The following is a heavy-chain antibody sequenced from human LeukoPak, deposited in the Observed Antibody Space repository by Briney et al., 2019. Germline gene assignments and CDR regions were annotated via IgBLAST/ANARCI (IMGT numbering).Heavy chain of an antibody. V-gene: IGHV3-72*01. Sequence: GGSLRLSCVASGFAFNEQYMDWVRQAPGKGLEWIGRSRNKAHRYTTEYAASLKGRFTISRDDSRNSFFLQMNSLKTEDTALYYCARVPSYSGFYFFGLWGQGTLVTVSS. CDR2: SRNKAHRYTT. J-gene: IGHJ4*02. D-gene: IGHD1-26*01. CDR3: ARVPSYSGFYFFGL. CDR1: GFAFNEQY.